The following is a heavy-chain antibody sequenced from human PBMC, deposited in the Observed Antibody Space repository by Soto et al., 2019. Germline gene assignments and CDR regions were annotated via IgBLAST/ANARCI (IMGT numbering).Heavy chain of an antibody. V-gene: IGHV1-69*13. D-gene: IGHD3-3*01. CDR1: GGTLNNYA. Sequence: SVKVSCKASGGTLNNYAINWVRQDPGQGLEWMGGILPVSAPPDYAQKFQGSVSITAEHSTSTVYMELSRLKSDDTAVYFCATDSNYDVSNSFWGQGTLVTVSS. CDR3: ATDSNYDVSNSF. J-gene: IGHJ4*02. CDR2: ILPVSAPP.